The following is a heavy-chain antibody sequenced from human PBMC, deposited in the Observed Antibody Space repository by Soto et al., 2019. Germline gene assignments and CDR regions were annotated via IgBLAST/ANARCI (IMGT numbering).Heavy chain of an antibody. CDR3: ARVGSSSWYLDY. V-gene: IGHV4-31*03. Sequence: KTSETLSLTCTVSGGSISSGGYYWSWIRQHPGKGLEWIGYIYYSGSTYYNPSLKSRVTISVDTSKNQFSLKLSSVTAADTAVYYCARVGSSSWYLDYWGQGTLVTVSS. J-gene: IGHJ4*02. CDR1: GGSISSGGYY. CDR2: IYYSGST. D-gene: IGHD6-13*01.